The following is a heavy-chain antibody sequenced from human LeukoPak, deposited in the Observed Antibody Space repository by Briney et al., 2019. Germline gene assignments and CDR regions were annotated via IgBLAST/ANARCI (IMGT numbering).Heavy chain of an antibody. CDR1: GFTFRRYA. Sequence: PGGSLRLSCAASGFTFRRYAVHWVRQAPGRGLEWVAVISYDGSNKYYADSVKGRFTISRDNSKNTLYLQMNSLRAEDTAVYYCAKDPEMATITGHYFDYWGQGTLVTVSS. CDR2: ISYDGSNK. J-gene: IGHJ4*02. CDR3: AKDPEMATITGHYFDY. D-gene: IGHD5-24*01. V-gene: IGHV3-30*04.